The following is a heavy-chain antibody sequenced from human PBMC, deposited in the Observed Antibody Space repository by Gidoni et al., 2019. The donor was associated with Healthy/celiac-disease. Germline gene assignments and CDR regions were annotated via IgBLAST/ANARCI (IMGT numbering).Heavy chain of an antibody. CDR2: VYPGDSAT. D-gene: IGHD3-22*01. CDR1: GYSFTSYW. CDR3: ARQMYYYDSSGYYPFDY. V-gene: IGHV5-51*01. J-gene: IGHJ4*02. Sequence: EVQLVQSGAEVKKPGESLKISGTGSGYSFTSYWIGWVRQMPGKGLEWMGIVYPGDSATRYSPSFQGQVTISADKSISTAYLQWSSLKASDTAMYYCARQMYYYDSSGYYPFDYWGQGTLVTVSS.